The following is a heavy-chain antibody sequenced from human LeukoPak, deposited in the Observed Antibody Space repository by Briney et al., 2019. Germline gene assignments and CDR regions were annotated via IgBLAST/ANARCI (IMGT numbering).Heavy chain of an antibody. J-gene: IGHJ5*02. V-gene: IGHV4-4*07. D-gene: IGHD3-10*01. Sequence: SETLSLTCTVSGGSIRSYWSWVRQPAGKGLEWIGRIYGSGSTDYNPSLKSRVTMSIDTSKNQFSLNLISVTAADTAVYYCARDSGTTGEVKFDPWGQGTLVTVSS. CDR2: IYGSGST. CDR3: ARDSGTTGEVKFDP. CDR1: GGSIRSY.